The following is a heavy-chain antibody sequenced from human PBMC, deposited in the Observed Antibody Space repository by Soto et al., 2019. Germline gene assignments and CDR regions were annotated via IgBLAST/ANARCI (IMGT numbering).Heavy chain of an antibody. CDR3: ARPYDYGDYTTGY. CDR2: IYPGDSDT. Sequence: GESLKISCKGSGYSFTSYWIGWVRQMPGKGLGWMGIIYPGDSDTRYSPSFQGQVTISADKSISTAYLQWSSLKASDTAMYYCARPYDYGDYTTGYWGQGTLVTVSS. V-gene: IGHV5-51*01. CDR1: GYSFTSYW. D-gene: IGHD4-17*01. J-gene: IGHJ4*02.